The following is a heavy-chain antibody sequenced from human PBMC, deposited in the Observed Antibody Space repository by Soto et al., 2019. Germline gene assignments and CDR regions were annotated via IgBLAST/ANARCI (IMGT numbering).Heavy chain of an antibody. CDR1: GYTFTSYA. D-gene: IGHD6-13*01. CDR3: ARALGAAAGRTSYYYYYGMDV. J-gene: IGHJ6*02. Sequence: GASVKVSCKASGYTFTSYAMHWVRQAPGQRLEWMGWINPDSGSTKYAQKFQGWVTMTRDTSISTAYMELSRLRSDDTAVYYCARALGAAAGRTSYYYYYGMDVWGQGTTVTVSS. CDR2: INPDSGST. V-gene: IGHV1-2*04.